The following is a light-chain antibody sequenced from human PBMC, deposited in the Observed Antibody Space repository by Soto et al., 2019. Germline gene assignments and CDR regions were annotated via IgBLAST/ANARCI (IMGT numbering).Light chain of an antibody. CDR1: SSDVGGYEY. V-gene: IGLV2-14*01. Sequence: QSALTQPASVSGSPGQSITISCTGTSSDVGGYEYVSWYQQYPGKAPKLMIYEVIDRPAGAPRRFSGSKSGNTASLTITGLQAEDEADYYCAAWDDSLDGYVFGSGTKLTVL. CDR3: AAWDDSLDGYV. CDR2: EVI. J-gene: IGLJ1*01.